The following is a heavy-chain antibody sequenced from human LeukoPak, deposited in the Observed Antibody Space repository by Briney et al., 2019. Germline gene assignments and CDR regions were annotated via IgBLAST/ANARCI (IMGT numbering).Heavy chain of an antibody. V-gene: IGHV3-30*18. CDR2: ISYDGSNK. CDR3: AKDRSGITFDY. D-gene: IGHD3-10*01. Sequence: GGSLRLSCAAPGFTFSSYGMHWVRQAPGKGLEWVAVISYDGSNKYYADSVKGRFTISRDNSKNTLYLQMNSLRAEDTAVYYCAKDRSGITFDYWGQGTLVTVSS. CDR1: GFTFSSYG. J-gene: IGHJ4*02.